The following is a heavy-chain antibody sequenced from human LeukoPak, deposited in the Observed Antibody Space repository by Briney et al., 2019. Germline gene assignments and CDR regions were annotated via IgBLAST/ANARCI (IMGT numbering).Heavy chain of an antibody. D-gene: IGHD6-13*01. V-gene: IGHV1-18*01. Sequence: GASVKVSCKASGYTFTSYGISWVRQAPGQGLEWMGWISAYNGNTNYAQKLQGRVTMTTDTSTSTAYMELRSLRSDDTAVYYCARQVAAAAGLSVWFDPWGQGTLVTVSS. CDR2: ISAYNGNT. J-gene: IGHJ5*02. CDR1: GYTFTSYG. CDR3: ARQVAAAAGLSVWFDP.